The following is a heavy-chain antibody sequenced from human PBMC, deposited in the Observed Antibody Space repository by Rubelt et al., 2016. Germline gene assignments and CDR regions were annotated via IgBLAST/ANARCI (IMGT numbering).Heavy chain of an antibody. J-gene: IGHJ4*02. CDR1: GGSISSSSYY. Sequence: QLQLQESGPGLVKPSETLSLTCTVSGGSISSSSYYWGWIRQPPGKGLEWIGEINHSGSTNYNPSLKSRVRISVDTSKNQFSLKLSSVTAADTAVYYCARGRNPDYWGQGTLVTVSS. D-gene: IGHD1-14*01. CDR2: INHSGST. V-gene: IGHV4-39*07. CDR3: ARGRNPDY.